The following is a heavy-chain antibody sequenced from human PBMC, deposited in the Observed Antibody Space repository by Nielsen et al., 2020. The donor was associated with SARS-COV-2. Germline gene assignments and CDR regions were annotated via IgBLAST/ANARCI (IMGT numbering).Heavy chain of an antibody. J-gene: IGHJ6*02. V-gene: IGHV1-46*01. CDR3: ARDRVPYYYGSGSPVRGYYYYGMDV. D-gene: IGHD3-10*01. Sequence: ASVKVSCKASGYTFTSYYMHWVRQAPGQGLEWMGIINPSGGSTSYAQKFQGRVTMTRDTSTSTVYMELSSLRSEDTAVYYCARDRVPYYYGSGSPVRGYYYYGMDVWGQGTTVTVSS. CDR1: GYTFTSYY. CDR2: INPSGGST.